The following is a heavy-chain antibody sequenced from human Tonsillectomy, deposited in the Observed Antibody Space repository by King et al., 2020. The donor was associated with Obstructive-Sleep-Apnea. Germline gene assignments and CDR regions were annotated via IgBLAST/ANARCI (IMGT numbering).Heavy chain of an antibody. CDR2: INPSGGST. J-gene: IGHJ6*02. V-gene: IGHV1-46*01. Sequence: QVQLVQSGAEVKKPGASVKVSCKASGYTFTSYYMHWVRQAPGQGLEWMGIINPSGGSTSYAQKFQGRVTMTSDTSTSTVYMELSSLRSEDTAVYYCARAEGTIAAAGTYYYYGMDVWGQGTTVTVSS. D-gene: IGHD6-13*01. CDR3: ARAEGTIAAAGTYYYYGMDV. CDR1: GYTFTSYY.